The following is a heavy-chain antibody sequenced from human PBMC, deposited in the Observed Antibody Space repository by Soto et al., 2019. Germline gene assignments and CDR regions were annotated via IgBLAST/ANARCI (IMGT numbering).Heavy chain of an antibody. CDR3: ARDYGPIEWWAVIAAAGTVRYGMDV. Sequence: GGSLRLSCAASGFTFSSYSMNWVRQAPGKGLECASSISSSSSYIYYADSVKGRFTISRDNAKNSLYLQMNSLRAEDTAVYYCARDYGPIEWWAVIAAAGTVRYGMDVWGQGTTVTVSS. CDR1: GFTFSSYS. V-gene: IGHV3-21*01. J-gene: IGHJ6*02. CDR2: ISSSSSYI. D-gene: IGHD6-13*01.